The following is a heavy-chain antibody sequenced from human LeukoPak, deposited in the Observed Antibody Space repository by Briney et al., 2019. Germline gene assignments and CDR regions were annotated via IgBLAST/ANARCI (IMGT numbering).Heavy chain of an antibody. CDR3: ARVLSLSSGWPKVDY. D-gene: IGHD6-19*01. CDR1: GGSISSYY. J-gene: IGHJ4*02. Sequence: PSETLSLTCTVSGGSISSYYWSWIRQPPGKGLEWIGYIYYSGSTNYNPSLKSRVTISVDTSKNQFSLKLSSVTAADTAVYYCARVLSLSSGWPKVDYWGQGTLVTVSS. V-gene: IGHV4-59*01. CDR2: IYYSGST.